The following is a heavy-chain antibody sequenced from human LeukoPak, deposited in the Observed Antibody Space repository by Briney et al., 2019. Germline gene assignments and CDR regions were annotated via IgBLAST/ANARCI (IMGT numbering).Heavy chain of an antibody. J-gene: IGHJ4*02. D-gene: IGHD1-20*01. CDR2: MSNDGTNE. Sequence: PGGSLRLSCGASGFTFRICDMHWVRQAPGQGLEWVAVMSNDGTNEYYGDSVKGRFTISRDNSRNTLHLQMNSLRPDDTAVYYCAKSIRVIGTTALDYWGPGTLVTVSS. CDR1: GFTFRICD. V-gene: IGHV3-30*18. CDR3: AKSIRVIGTTALDY.